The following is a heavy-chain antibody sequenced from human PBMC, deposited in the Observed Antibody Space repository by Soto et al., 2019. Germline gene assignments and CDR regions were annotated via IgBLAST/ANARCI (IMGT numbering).Heavy chain of an antibody. CDR1: GGSFSGYY. D-gene: IGHD2-15*01. J-gene: IGHJ6*02. CDR2: INHSGST. CDR3: ARGLGYCSGGSCPLYYYYYGMDV. V-gene: IGHV4-34*01. Sequence: SETLSLTCAVYGGSFSGYYWSWIRQPPGKGLEWIGEINHSGSTNYSPSLKSRVTISVDTSKNQFSLKLSSVTAADTAVYYCARGLGYCSGGSCPLYYYYYGMDVWGQGTTVTVSS.